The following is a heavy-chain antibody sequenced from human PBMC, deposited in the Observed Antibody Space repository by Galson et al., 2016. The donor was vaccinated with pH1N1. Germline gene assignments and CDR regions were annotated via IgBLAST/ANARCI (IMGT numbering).Heavy chain of an antibody. Sequence: SVKVSCKASGYTFTRYGITWVRQAPGQGLEWMGWISAYNGNTKYAQKVQGRVTMTTDTSTSTAYMELRTLRSDDTAVYYCARDSRGGNWKYGMDVWGQGTTVNVSS. V-gene: IGHV1-18*01. D-gene: IGHD2-15*01. CDR1: GYTFTRYG. CDR2: ISAYNGNT. J-gene: IGHJ6*02. CDR3: ARDSRGGNWKYGMDV.